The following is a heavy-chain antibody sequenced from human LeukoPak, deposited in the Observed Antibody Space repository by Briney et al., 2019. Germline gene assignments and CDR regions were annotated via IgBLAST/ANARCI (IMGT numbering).Heavy chain of an antibody. CDR3: ARLGIAPPGSWFDP. J-gene: IGHJ5*02. V-gene: IGHV1-69*13. Sequence: ASVTVSCKASGGTFSSYAISWVRQAPGQGLEWMGGIIPIFGTANYAQKFQGRVTITADESTSTAYMELSSLRSEDTAVYYCARLGIAPPGSWFDPWGQGTLVTVSS. D-gene: IGHD6-13*01. CDR2: IIPIFGTA. CDR1: GGTFSSYA.